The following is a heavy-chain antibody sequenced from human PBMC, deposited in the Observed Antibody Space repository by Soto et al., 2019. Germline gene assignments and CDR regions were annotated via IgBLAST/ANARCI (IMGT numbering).Heavy chain of an antibody. Sequence: EVQLVESGGGLVQPGGSLRLSCAASGFTFSSYWMHWVRQAPGEGLVWVSRINSDESNTTYADSVKGRFTTSRDNAKNTLFLQMNSLRGEDTAVYYCARHVAVATISWGTYGMDVWGQGTTVTVSS. D-gene: IGHD5-12*01. CDR1: GFTFSSYW. CDR2: INSDESNT. CDR3: ARHVAVATISWGTYGMDV. J-gene: IGHJ6*02. V-gene: IGHV3-74*01.